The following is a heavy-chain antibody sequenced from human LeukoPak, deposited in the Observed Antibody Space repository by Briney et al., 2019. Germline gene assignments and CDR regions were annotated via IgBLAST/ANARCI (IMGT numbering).Heavy chain of an antibody. V-gene: IGHV4-59*01. CDR3: ARGRYGDYVDFDY. D-gene: IGHD4-17*01. CDR1: GFTFSSFE. J-gene: IGHJ4*02. CDR2: IYYTGST. Sequence: GSLRLSCAASGFTFSSFEMNWIRQPPGKGLEWIGYIYYTGSTKSNPSLKSRVTISVDTSKNQFSLKVSSVTAADTAIYYCARGRYGDYVDFDYWGQGTLVTVSS.